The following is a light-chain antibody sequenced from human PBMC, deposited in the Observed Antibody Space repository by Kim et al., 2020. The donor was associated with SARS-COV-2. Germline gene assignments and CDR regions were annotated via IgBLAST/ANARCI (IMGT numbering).Light chain of an antibody. Sequence: APGGTAQNNWWGNNIGRKNGDWYQQKPGPAPGLVISQCSDRPPGVPGRFAGSRSGNTATLTIRRVGAGDEADYYRQVWDGSTDHYVFGPGTKVTVL. V-gene: IGLV3-21*04. CDR1: NIGRKN. CDR2: QCS. CDR3: QVWDGSTDHYV. J-gene: IGLJ1*01.